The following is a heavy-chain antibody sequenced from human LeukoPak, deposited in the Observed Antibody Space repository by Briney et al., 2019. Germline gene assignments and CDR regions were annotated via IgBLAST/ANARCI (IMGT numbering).Heavy chain of an antibody. V-gene: IGHV3-15*01. CDR3: TTDPGYCGLYYFDY. D-gene: IGHD1-26*01. J-gene: IGHJ4*02. Sequence: GGSLRLSCAASGFAFTNACMSWVRRAPGKGLEWVGRIRSKNNGGTTDYAAPVRGRFSISRDDSESMLYLQMNSLKTEDTALYYCTTDPGYCGLYYFDYWGQGTLVTVSS. CDR2: IRSKNNGGTT. CDR1: GFAFTNAC.